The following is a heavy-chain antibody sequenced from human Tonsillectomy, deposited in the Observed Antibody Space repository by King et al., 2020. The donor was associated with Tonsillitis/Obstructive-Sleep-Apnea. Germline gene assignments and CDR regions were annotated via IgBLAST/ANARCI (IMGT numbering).Heavy chain of an antibody. CDR3: ARGTSDFWIDYWNYMDV. CDR2: IYSGDST. V-gene: IGHV3-53*01. Sequence: VQLVESGGVLIQPGGSLRLSCAASGFTVSSNYMSWVRQAPGKGLEWVSVIYSGDSTYYAVSVKGRFTISRDNSKNTLYLQMNSLRAEDTAVYYCARGTSDFWIDYWNYMDVWGKGTTVTVSS. CDR1: GFTVSSNY. J-gene: IGHJ6*03. D-gene: IGHD3-3*01.